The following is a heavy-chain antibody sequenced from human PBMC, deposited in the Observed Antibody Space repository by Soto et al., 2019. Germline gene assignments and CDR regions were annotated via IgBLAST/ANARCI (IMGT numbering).Heavy chain of an antibody. Sequence: PSETLSLTCAVSGGSISSGGSSWSWIRQPPGKGLEWIGYIYHSGSTYYNPSLKSRVTISVDRSKNQFSLKLSSVAAADTAVYYCARSPTTGYLDYWGQGTLVTVSS. V-gene: IGHV4-30-2*01. CDR1: GGSISSGGSS. J-gene: IGHJ4*02. D-gene: IGHD1-1*01. CDR3: ARSPTTGYLDY. CDR2: IYHSGST.